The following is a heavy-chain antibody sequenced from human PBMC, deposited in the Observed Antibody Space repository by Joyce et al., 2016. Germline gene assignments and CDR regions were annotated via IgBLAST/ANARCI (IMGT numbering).Heavy chain of an antibody. CDR3: AKISGAGASDF. Sequence: QVQLVQSGAEVKKPGASVKVSCKAFGYNFTGQYLHWVRQAPGQGLEWMGWINPYSGVTNYAQKFQGRGSMTRDTSISTAYMELSRLRSDDTAFYYCAKISGAGASDFWGQGTLVTVSS. D-gene: IGHD3-10*01. CDR1: GYNFTGQY. V-gene: IGHV1-2*02. CDR2: INPYSGVT. J-gene: IGHJ4*02.